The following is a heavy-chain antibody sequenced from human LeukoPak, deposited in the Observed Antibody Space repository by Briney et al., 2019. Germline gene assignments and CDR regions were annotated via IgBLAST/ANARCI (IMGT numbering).Heavy chain of an antibody. CDR2: ILASGTT. CDR1: AAFISTYY. J-gene: IGHJ4*02. CDR3: VQDGPLRSDY. D-gene: IGHD3-16*01. Sequence: SQSLSLTCTLSAAFISTYYWSWIRQPAGNVLEWVGRILASGTTNYNPSLESRVAMSVDTYKNQFSLNLSSVTAADTAIYYCVQDGPLRSDYWGQGTLVTVSS. V-gene: IGHV4-4*07.